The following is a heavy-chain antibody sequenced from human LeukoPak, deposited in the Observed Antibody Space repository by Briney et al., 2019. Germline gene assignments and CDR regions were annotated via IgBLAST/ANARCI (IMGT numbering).Heavy chain of an antibody. CDR1: GFTFSSYW. D-gene: IGHD1-26*01. CDR3: VYSGSYFGVY. Sequence: PGGSLRLSCAASGFTFSSYWMHWLRQAPGKGLVWVSRINSDGSSTIYADSVKGRFTISRHNAKNTLYLQMNSLRAEDTAVYYCVYSGSYFGVYWGQGTLVTVSS. V-gene: IGHV3-74*01. J-gene: IGHJ4*02. CDR2: INSDGSST.